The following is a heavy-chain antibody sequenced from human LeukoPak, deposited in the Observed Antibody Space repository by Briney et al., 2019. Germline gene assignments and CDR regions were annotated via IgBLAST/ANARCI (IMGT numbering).Heavy chain of an antibody. J-gene: IGHJ5*02. CDR2: VYTSGST. D-gene: IGHD3-22*01. Sequence: PSQALSLTCTVSGGSISSGSYYWSWIRQPAGKGLEWIGRVYTSGSTNYNPSLKSRVTISVDTSKNQFSLKLSSVTAADTAVYYCARGNGYYNWFDPWGQGTLVTVSS. CDR1: GGSISSGSYY. V-gene: IGHV4-61*02. CDR3: ARGNGYYNWFDP.